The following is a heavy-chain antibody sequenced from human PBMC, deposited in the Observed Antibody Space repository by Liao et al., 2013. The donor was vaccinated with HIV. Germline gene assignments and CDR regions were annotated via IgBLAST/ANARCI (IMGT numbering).Heavy chain of an antibody. CDR3: ARDTNFWSGSGGIDL. J-gene: IGHJ5*02. CDR2: IYYGGTT. V-gene: IGHV4-59*11. CDR1: GGSFTTHY. Sequence: QVQLQESGPGLVKPSETLSLNCTVSGGSFTTHYWTWIRQPPGKGLEWIGNIYYGGTTSYSASLKSRVSISMDTSKTQFSLTLMSVTGADTAVYYCARDTNFWSGSGGIDLWGQGNLVTVSP. D-gene: IGHD3-3*01.